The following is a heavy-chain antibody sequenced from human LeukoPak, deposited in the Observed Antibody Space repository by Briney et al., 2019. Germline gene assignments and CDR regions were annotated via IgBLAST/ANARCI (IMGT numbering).Heavy chain of an antibody. CDR2: IYTSGST. CDR1: GGSISSYY. J-gene: IGHJ4*02. V-gene: IGHV4-4*07. D-gene: IGHD3-3*01. CDR3: ARGVLEWLLYPYFDY. Sequence: PSETLSLTCTVSGGSISSYYWSWIRQPAGKGLEWIGRIYTSGSTNYNPSLKSRVTMSVDTSKNQFSLKPSSVTAADTAVYYCARGVLEWLLYPYFDYWGQGTLVTVSS.